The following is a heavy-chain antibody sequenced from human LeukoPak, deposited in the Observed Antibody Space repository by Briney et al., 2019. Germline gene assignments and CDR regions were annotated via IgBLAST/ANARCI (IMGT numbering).Heavy chain of an antibody. CDR2: ISSSSSYI. Sequence: GGSLRLSCAASGFTFSSYSMNWVRQAPGKGLEWVSSISSSSSYIYYADSVKGRFTIPRDNAKSSLYLQMNSLRAEDTAVYYCGVYGDRDAFDIWGQGTMVTVSS. V-gene: IGHV3-21*01. CDR1: GFTFSSYS. D-gene: IGHD4-17*01. J-gene: IGHJ3*02. CDR3: GVYGDRDAFDI.